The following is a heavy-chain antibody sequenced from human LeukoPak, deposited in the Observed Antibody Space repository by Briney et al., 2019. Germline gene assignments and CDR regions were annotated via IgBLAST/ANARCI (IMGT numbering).Heavy chain of an antibody. CDR1: GFTFSSYA. D-gene: IGHD5-24*01. V-gene: IGHV3-15*01. J-gene: IGHJ4*02. CDR3: TTVERWLLRSSPY. Sequence: GGSLRLSCVASGFTFSSYAMSWVRQAPEKGLEWVGRIKTKIDGETTDYAAPVEGRFTISRDDSKNTLYLQMNSLKTDDTAVYYCTTVERWLLRSSPYWGQGSLVTVSS. CDR2: IKTKIDGETT.